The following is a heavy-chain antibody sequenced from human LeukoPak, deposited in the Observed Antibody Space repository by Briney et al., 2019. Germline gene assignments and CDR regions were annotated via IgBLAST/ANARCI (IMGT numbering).Heavy chain of an antibody. D-gene: IGHD5-12*01. Sequence: PSETLSLTCTVSGGSISSYYWSWIRQPPGKGLEWIGYIYYSGSTNYNPSLKSRVTISVDTSKNQFSLKLSSVTAADTAVYYCARVVNGYGRYWYFDLWGRGTLVTVSS. V-gene: IGHV4-59*01. CDR3: ARVVNGYGRYWYFDL. CDR2: IYYSGST. CDR1: GGSISSYY. J-gene: IGHJ2*01.